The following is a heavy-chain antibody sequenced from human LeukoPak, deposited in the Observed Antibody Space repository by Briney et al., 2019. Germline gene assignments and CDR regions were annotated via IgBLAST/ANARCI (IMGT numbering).Heavy chain of an antibody. Sequence: SETLSLTCTVSGGSISSSSYYWGWIRQPPGKGLEWIGSIYYSGSTYYNPSLKSRVTISVDTSKNQFSLKLSSVTAADTAVYYCASVDSSSQGYWGQGTLVTVSS. D-gene: IGHD6-13*01. CDR2: IYYSGST. CDR1: GGSISSSSYY. CDR3: ASVDSSSQGY. J-gene: IGHJ4*02. V-gene: IGHV4-39*07.